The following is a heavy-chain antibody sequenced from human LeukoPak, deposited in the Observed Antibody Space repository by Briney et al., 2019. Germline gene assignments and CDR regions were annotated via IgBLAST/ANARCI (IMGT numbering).Heavy chain of an antibody. CDR2: IYYSGST. CDR1: GGSISSYY. Sequence: PSQTLSLTCTVSGGSISSYYWSWIRQPPGKGLEWIGYIYYSGSTNYNPSLKSRVTISVDTSKNQFSLKLSSVTAADTAVYYCARSRELLQGYYYYYMDVWGKGTTVTVSS. V-gene: IGHV4-59*01. J-gene: IGHJ6*03. D-gene: IGHD1-26*01. CDR3: ARSRELLQGYYYYYMDV.